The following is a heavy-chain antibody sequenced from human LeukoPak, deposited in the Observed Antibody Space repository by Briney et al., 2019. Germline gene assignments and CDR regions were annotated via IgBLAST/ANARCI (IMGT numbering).Heavy chain of an antibody. CDR2: IYYTGSS. CDR1: GGSVSDYY. D-gene: IGHD3-22*01. J-gene: IGHJ4*02. Sequence: PPETLSLTCTVSGGSVSDYYWSWIRQSPGKGLEWIGYIYYTGSSSYNPSLRSRVTISVDTSKNQFSLKLSSVTAADTAVYYCARGVVVISDWGQGTLVTVSS. V-gene: IGHV4-59*02. CDR3: ARGVVVISD.